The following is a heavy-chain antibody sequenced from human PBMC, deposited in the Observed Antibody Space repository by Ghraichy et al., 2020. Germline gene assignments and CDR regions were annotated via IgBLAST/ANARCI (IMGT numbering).Heavy chain of an antibody. CDR3: AKDVWYCSSTSCPTFYYYMDV. D-gene: IGHD2-2*01. CDR1: GFTLSYYG. CDR2: IRYDGSNK. Sequence: GESLNISCAASGFTLSYYGMHWVRQAPGKGLEWLAFIRYDGSNKYYADSVKGRFTISRDNSKNTLYLQMSSLGAEDTAVYYCAKDVWYCSSTSCPTFYYYMDVWGKGTTVTVSS. J-gene: IGHJ6*03. V-gene: IGHV3-30*02.